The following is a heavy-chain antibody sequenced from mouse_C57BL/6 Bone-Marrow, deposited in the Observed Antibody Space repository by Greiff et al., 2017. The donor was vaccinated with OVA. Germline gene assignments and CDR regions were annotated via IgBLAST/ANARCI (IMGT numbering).Heavy chain of an antibody. D-gene: IGHD1-1*01. J-gene: IGHJ1*03. V-gene: IGHV1-81*01. CDR3: ARCWNYYGSRNVGGPWYFDV. CDR2: IYPRSGNT. Sequence: LVESGAELARPGASVKLSCKASGYTFTSYGISWVKQRTGQGLEWIGEIYPRSGNTYYNEKFKGKATLTADKSSSTAYMELRSLTSEDSAVYFCARCWNYYGSRNVGGPWYFDVWGTGTTVTVSS. CDR1: GYTFTSYG.